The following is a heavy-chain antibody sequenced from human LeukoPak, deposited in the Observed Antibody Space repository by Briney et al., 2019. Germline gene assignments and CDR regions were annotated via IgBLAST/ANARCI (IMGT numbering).Heavy chain of an antibody. J-gene: IGHJ4*02. CDR3: ARDVLLWFGEFSFDY. V-gene: IGHV1-69*04. CDR1: GGTFSSYA. CDR2: IIPILGIA. D-gene: IGHD3-10*01. Sequence: SVKVSCKASGGTFSSYAISWVRQAPGQGLEWMGRIIPILGIANYAQKFQGRVTITADKSTSTAYMELSSLRSEDTAVYYCARDVLLWFGEFSFDYWGQGTLVTVSS.